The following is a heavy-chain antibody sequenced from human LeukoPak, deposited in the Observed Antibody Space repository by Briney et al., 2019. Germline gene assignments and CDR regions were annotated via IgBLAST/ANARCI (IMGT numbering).Heavy chain of an antibody. D-gene: IGHD4/OR15-4a*01. CDR2: ISYDGSNK. J-gene: IGHJ6*04. V-gene: IGHV3-30*04. Sequence: GRSLRLSCAASGFTFSSYAMHWVRQAPGKGLEWVAVISYDGSNKYYADSVKGRFTISRDNSKNTLYLQMNSLRAEDTAVYYCVRDPDYGVLYFVWGKGTTVTVSS. CDR1: GFTFSSYA. CDR3: VRDPDYGVLYFV.